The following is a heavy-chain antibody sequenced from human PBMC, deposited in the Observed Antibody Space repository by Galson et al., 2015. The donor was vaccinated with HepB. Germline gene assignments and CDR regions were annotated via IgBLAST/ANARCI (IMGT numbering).Heavy chain of an antibody. CDR2: IWFDGGVE. CDR1: GFTFSSYG. Sequence: SLRLSCAASGFTFSSYGMHWVRQAPGKGLEWVALIWFDGGVEYYADSVKGRFTISRDNSKNTLYLQMNSLRAEDTAVYYCAKVRVEIPGPRRYYFDYWGQGTLVTVSS. J-gene: IGHJ4*02. D-gene: IGHD2-21*01. V-gene: IGHV3-33*06. CDR3: AKVRVEIPGPRRYYFDY.